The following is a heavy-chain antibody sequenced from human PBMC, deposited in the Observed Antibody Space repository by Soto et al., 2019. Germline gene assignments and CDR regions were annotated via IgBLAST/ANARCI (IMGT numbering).Heavy chain of an antibody. CDR3: ARGPAVG. CDR2: IYYSGST. Sequence: SETLSLTYTFSGFYLSSYYLSLTRPHPGKGLEWIGYIYYSGSTNYNPSLKSRVTISVDTSKNQFSLKLSSVTAEETAVYYCARGPAVGWGQGTLVTVSS. J-gene: IGHJ4*02. CDR1: GFYLSSYY. V-gene: IGHV4-59*01.